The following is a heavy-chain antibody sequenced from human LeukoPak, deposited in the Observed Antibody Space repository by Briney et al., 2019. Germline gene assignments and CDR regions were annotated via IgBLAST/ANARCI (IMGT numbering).Heavy chain of an antibody. J-gene: IGHJ6*02. CDR3: ARGALNYCSSTSCYTYYYGMDV. Sequence: GGPLRLSCAASGFPFRSYEMNWVRPPPGKGLEGVSYISSSGSTIYHADYVKGRFTISRDNAKNSLYLHMNSLRAEDTAVYYCARGALNYCSSTSCYTYYYGMDVWGQGTTVTVSS. CDR2: ISSSGSTI. CDR1: GFPFRSYE. D-gene: IGHD2-2*01. V-gene: IGHV3-48*03.